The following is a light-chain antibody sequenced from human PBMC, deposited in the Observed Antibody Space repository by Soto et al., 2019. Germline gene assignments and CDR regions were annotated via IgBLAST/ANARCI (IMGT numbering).Light chain of an antibody. CDR3: QQYNEWPLT. J-gene: IGKJ4*01. Sequence: EIVMTQSPATLSVSPGERATLSCWARQSVRSNLAWYQQIPGQAPRLLIYDASTGATGIPARFSGSGSGTEFTLTISSLQSEDFAVYYCQQYNEWPLTFGGGTKVEIK. CDR1: QSVRSN. CDR2: DAS. V-gene: IGKV3-15*01.